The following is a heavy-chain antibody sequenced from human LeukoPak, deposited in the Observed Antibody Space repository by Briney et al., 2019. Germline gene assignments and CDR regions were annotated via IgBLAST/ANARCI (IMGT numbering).Heavy chain of an antibody. D-gene: IGHD6-6*01. J-gene: IGHJ5*02. V-gene: IGHV3-7*01. Sequence: GGSLRLSCAASGFTFSSYWMSWVRQAPGKGLEWVANIKQDGSENYYVDSVKGRFTISRDNAKNLLYLQMNSLRAEDTAVYYCARDQAARRGNWFDPWGQGTLVTVSS. CDR3: ARDQAARRGNWFDP. CDR2: IKQDGSEN. CDR1: GFTFSSYW.